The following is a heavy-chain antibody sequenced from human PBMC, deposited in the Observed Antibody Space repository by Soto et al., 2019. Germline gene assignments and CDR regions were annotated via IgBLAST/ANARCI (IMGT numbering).Heavy chain of an antibody. CDR3: TTEKGIDDFYYYFDY. CDR2: IKSKTDGGTT. J-gene: IGHJ4*02. D-gene: IGHD2-21*02. CDR1: GFTFSNAW. Sequence: GGSLRLSCAASGFTFSNAWMSWVRQAPGKGLEWVGRIKSKTDGGTTDYAAPVKGRFTISRDDSKNTLYLQMNSLKTEDTAVYYCTTEKGIDDFYYYFDYWGQGTLVTVSS. V-gene: IGHV3-15*01.